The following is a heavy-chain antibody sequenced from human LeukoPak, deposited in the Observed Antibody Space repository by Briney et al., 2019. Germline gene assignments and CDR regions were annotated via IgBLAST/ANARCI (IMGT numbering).Heavy chain of an antibody. Sequence: SLRLSCAAPGCPFDDYSIHWVRQPPATGLEGGSGSSWHSGSIDYADSVQGRFTISRDNAMHSLYLQMNSLRAEDTAGYYCAEVFQLGWLCWWGKFDLWGGGTLVSVSS. V-gene: IGHV3-9*01. J-gene: IGHJ4*02. CDR1: GCPFDDYS. CDR2: SSWHSGSI. CDR3: AEVFQLGWLCWWGKFDL. D-gene: IGHD3-16*01.